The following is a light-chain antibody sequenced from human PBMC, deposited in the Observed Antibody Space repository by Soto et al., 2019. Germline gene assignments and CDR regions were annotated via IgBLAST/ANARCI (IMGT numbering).Light chain of an antibody. CDR3: QQSYSTART. V-gene: IGKV1-39*01. J-gene: IGKJ1*01. Sequence: DLQMTQSPSSLSASVGDRVTITCRASQSISSYLNWYQQKPGKAPKLLIYAASSLQSGVPSRFSGSGSGTHFTLTLSSLQPEDFATYYCQQSYSTARTFGQGTMVEIK. CDR1: QSISSY. CDR2: AAS.